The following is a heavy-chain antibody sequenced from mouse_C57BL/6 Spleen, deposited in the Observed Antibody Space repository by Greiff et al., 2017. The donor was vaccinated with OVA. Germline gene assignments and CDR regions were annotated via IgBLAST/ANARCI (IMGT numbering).Heavy chain of an antibody. CDR1: GFTFSDYG. CDR2: ISSGSSTI. CDR3: ARALLRLDWYFDV. D-gene: IGHD2-4*01. Sequence: VQLKESGGGLVKPGGSLKLSCAASGFTFSDYGMHWVRQAPEKGLEWVAYISSGSSTIYYADTVKGRFTISRDNAKNTLFLQMTSLRSEDTAMYYCARALLRLDWYFDVWGTGTTVTVSS. J-gene: IGHJ1*03. V-gene: IGHV5-17*01.